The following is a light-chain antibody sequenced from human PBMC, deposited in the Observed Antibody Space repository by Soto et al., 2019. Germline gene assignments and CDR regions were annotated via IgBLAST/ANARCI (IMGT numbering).Light chain of an antibody. J-gene: IGKJ1*01. CDR2: GAS. CDR1: QTIRNNY. Sequence: ETVLTQSPGTLSLSPGERATLSCRASQTIRNNYLAWYRQKPGQAPRLLSYGASNRATGIADRFSGSGSGTDFTLIISRLEPEDLALYYCQQYAGSPWTFGQGTKVEIK. V-gene: IGKV3-20*01. CDR3: QQYAGSPWT.